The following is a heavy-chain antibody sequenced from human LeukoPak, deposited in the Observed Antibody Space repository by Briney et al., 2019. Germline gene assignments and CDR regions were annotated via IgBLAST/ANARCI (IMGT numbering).Heavy chain of an antibody. Sequence: ASVKVSFKAYGYTFTDYYMHWVRQAPGQGLEWMGWINPNSGGTNYAQKFQGRVTMTRDTSISTAYMELSRLRSDDTAVYYCAREGPIVGATHLVDYWAQGTLVPVSS. CDR1: GYTFTDYY. J-gene: IGHJ4*02. D-gene: IGHD1-26*01. V-gene: IGHV1-2*02. CDR2: INPNSGGT. CDR3: AREGPIVGATHLVDY.